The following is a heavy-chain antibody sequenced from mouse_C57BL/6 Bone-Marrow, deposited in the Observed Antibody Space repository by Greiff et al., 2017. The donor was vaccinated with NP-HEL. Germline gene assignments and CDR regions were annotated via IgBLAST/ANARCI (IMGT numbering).Heavy chain of an antibody. D-gene: IGHD3-2*02. CDR1: GFNIKDDY. J-gene: IGHJ2*01. V-gene: IGHV14-4*01. CDR2: IDPENGDT. CDR3: TTRDSSGSFDY. Sequence: EVMLVESGAELVRPGASVKLSCTASGFNIKDDYMHWVKQRPEQGLEWIGWIDPENGDTEYASKFQGKATITADTSSNTAYLQLSSLTSEDTAVYYCTTRDSSGSFDYWGQGTTLTVSS.